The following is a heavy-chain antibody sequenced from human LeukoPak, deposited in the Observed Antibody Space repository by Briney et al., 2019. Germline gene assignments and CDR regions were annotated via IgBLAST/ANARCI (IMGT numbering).Heavy chain of an antibody. D-gene: IGHD4-17*01. CDR1: GFTFSSYA. CDR3: ARENDYGDYGRYFDY. CDR2: ISYDGSNK. J-gene: IGHJ4*02. V-gene: IGHV3-30*04. Sequence: GGSLRLSCAASGFTFSSYAMHWVRQAPGKGLEWVALISYDGSNKYYADSVKGRFTISRDKSKNTLYLQMNSLRAEDTAVYYCARENDYGDYGRYFDYWGQGTLVTVSS.